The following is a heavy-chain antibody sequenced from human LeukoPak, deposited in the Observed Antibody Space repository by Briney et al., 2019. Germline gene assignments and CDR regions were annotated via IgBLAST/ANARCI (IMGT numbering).Heavy chain of an antibody. D-gene: IGHD3-10*01. CDR3: ASNYYGSGSLDY. J-gene: IGHJ4*02. CDR1: GGSISSYY. V-gene: IGHV4-59*08. CDR2: IYYSGST. Sequence: SETLSLTCTVSGGSISSYYWSWVRQPPGKGLEWIGYIYYSGSTNYNPSLKSRVTISVDTSKNQFSLKLSSVTAADTAVYYCASNYYGSGSLDYWGQGNLVTVSS.